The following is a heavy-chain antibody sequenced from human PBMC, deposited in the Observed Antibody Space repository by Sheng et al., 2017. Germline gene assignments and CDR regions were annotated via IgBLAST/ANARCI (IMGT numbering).Heavy chain of an antibody. CDR3: AKYMVDAAGHYYFDF. V-gene: IGHV1-69*06. CDR1: GRTFSSYA. J-gene: IGHJ4*02. CDR2: IIPLFGTL. D-gene: IGHD6-13*01. Sequence: EQLVQSGAELKRPESSVKVSCTASGRTFSSYAINWVRQAPGQGLEWMGRIIPLFGTLNYAQRFQGRLTLTADKSTGTAYMELSGLRAEDTAVYYCAKYMVDAAGHYYFDFWGQGTLVTVSS.